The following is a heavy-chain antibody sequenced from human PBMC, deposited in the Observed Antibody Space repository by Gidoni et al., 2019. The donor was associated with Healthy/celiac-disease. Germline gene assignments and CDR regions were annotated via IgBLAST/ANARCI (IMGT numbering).Heavy chain of an antibody. Sequence: QVQLVQSGAEVKKPGSSVKVSCKASGATFSSYAISWVRRAPEQGLEWMGGIIPIFGTANYAQKFQGRVTITADKATSTAYMELSSLRSEDTAVYYCARAPCSSTSCYRAGWFDPWGQGTLVTVSS. V-gene: IGHV1-69*06. D-gene: IGHD2-2*01. CDR3: ARAPCSSTSCYRAGWFDP. CDR2: IIPIFGTA. CDR1: GATFSSYA. J-gene: IGHJ5*02.